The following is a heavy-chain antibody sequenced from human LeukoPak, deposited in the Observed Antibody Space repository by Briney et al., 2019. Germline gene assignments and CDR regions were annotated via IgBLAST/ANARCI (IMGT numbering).Heavy chain of an antibody. CDR3: AKDRGRGMPTNFDY. CDR2: IRYDGNNQ. Sequence: GGSLRFSCAASGFTFSTYGMHWVRQAPGKGLEWVTFIRYDGNNQNYADSVKGRFTISRDNSKNTLYLQMNSLRTEDTAVYYCAKDRGRGMPTNFDYWGQGTLVTASS. CDR1: GFTFSTYG. D-gene: IGHD5-24*01. J-gene: IGHJ4*02. V-gene: IGHV3-30*02.